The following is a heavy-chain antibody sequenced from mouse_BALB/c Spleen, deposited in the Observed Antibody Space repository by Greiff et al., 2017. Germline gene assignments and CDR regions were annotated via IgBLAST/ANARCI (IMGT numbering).Heavy chain of an antibody. CDR3: ARWSGTNFDY. CDR2: ISTYYGDA. Sequence: QVHVKQSGAELVRPGVSVKISCKGSGYTFTDYAMHWVKQSHAKSLEWIGVISTYYGDASYNQKFKGKATMTVDKSSSTAYMELARLTSEDSAIYYCARWSGTNFDYWGQGTTLTVSS. D-gene: IGHD4-1*01. V-gene: IGHV1S137*01. CDR1: GYTFTDYA. J-gene: IGHJ2*01.